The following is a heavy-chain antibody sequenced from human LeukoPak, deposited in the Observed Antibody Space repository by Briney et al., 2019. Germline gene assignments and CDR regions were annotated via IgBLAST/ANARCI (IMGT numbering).Heavy chain of an antibody. CDR3: ARGNWNYGY. CDR2: IYYSGST. V-gene: IGHV4-59*01. J-gene: IGHJ4*02. CDR1: GSSISSYY. D-gene: IGHD1-7*01. Sequence: SETLSLTCTVSGSSISSYYWSWIRQPPGKGLEWIGYIYYSGSTNYNPSLKSRVTISVDASKNQFSLKLSSMSAADTAVYYCARGNWNYGYWGQGTLVTVSS.